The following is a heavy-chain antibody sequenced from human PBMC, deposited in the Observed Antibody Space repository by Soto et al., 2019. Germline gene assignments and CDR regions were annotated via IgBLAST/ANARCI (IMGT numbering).Heavy chain of an antibody. CDR1: GYTFTSYG. D-gene: IGHD2-15*01. J-gene: IGHJ5*02. CDR3: ARGLGYCSGGSCYLWFDP. Sequence: ASVKVSCKASGYTFTSYGISWVRQAPGQGLEWMGWISAYNGNTNYAQKLQGRVTMTTDTSTSTAYMELRSLRSDDTAVYYCARGLGYCSGGSCYLWFDPWGQGTLVTVSS. CDR2: ISAYNGNT. V-gene: IGHV1-18*01.